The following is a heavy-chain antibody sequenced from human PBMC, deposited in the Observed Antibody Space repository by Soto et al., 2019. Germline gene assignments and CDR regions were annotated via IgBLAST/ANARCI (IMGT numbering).Heavy chain of an antibody. CDR1: GFTFSSYA. D-gene: IGHD6-19*01. Sequence: GGSLRFSCSASGFTFSSYAMHWVRQAPGKGLEYVSAISSNGGSTYYADSVKGRFTISRDNSKNTLYLQMSSLRAEDTAVYYCVKSAGYSSGWSFYDAFDIWGQGTMVTVSS. CDR3: VKSAGYSSGWSFYDAFDI. J-gene: IGHJ3*02. CDR2: ISSNGGST. V-gene: IGHV3-64D*08.